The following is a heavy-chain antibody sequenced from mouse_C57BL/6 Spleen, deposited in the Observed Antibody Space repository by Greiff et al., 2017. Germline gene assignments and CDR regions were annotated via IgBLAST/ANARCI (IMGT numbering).Heavy chain of an antibody. J-gene: IGHJ1*03. D-gene: IGHD1-1*01. CDR2: IYPGDGDT. Sequence: VQLQQSGAELVKPGASVKISCKASGYAFSSSWMNWVKQRPGTGLEWIGQIYPGDGDTNYNGKFKGKATLTADNSSSTAYMQLSSLTSEDSAVYFCARCDTVVNWYCDVWGTGTTVTVSS. CDR3: ARCDTVVNWYCDV. CDR1: GYAFSSSW. V-gene: IGHV1-80*01.